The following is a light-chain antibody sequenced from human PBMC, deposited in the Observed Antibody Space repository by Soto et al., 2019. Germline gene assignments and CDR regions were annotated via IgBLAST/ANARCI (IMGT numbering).Light chain of an antibody. CDR2: EVS. Sequence: QSVLTQPASVSGSPGQSITISCTGTSSDIGGYKYVSRYQQHPGIAPKLMIYEVSNRPSGVSNRFSGSKSGNTASLTISGLQAEDEADYYCCSYTRRSTRVFGGGTKLTVL. V-gene: IGLV2-14*01. CDR1: SSDIGGYKY. J-gene: IGLJ2*01. CDR3: CSYTRRSTRV.